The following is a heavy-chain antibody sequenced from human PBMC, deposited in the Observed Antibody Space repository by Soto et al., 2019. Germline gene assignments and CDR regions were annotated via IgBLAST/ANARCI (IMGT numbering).Heavy chain of an antibody. Sequence: PGGSLRLSCAASGFTFSNYAMSWVRQAPGKGLEWVSTFTRSGNTYYADSVKGRFTISRDNSKNTLYLQMDSLRAEDTAVYYCAREFAPGSPKYDYRGLGTPVTGSS. V-gene: IGHV3-23*01. CDR2: FTRSGNT. D-gene: IGHD3-10*01. CDR1: GFTFSNYA. CDR3: AREFAPGSPKYDY. J-gene: IGHJ4*02.